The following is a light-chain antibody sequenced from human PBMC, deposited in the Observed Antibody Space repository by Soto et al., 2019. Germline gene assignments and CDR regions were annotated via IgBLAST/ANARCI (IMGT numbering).Light chain of an antibody. J-gene: IGKJ1*01. CDR3: QHSYYTPRT. V-gene: IGKV1-39*01. Sequence: DIQMTQSPSSLSASLGDRVTITCRASQPISTFLNWYQQKTGRAPKLLIYGASTLHSGVPSRFSGSGSGTDFTLTISSLRPEDFATYYCQHSYYTPRTLGQGTKVDTK. CDR2: GAS. CDR1: QPISTF.